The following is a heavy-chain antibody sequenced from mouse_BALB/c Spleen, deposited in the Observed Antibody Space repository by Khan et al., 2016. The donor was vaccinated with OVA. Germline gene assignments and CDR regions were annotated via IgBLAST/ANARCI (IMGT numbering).Heavy chain of an antibody. CDR3: ARIQGGDFDY. J-gene: IGHJ2*01. D-gene: IGHD3-2*02. CDR1: GYSITSDYA. V-gene: IGHV3-2*02. CDR2: ISYSGNT. Sequence: EVQLQESGPGLVKPSQSLSLTCTVTGYSITSDYAWNWIRQFPGNKLEWMGYISYSGNTKYNPSPKSRISITRDTSKNQFFLQLNFVTIEDTATYYCARIQGGDFDYWGQGTTLTVSS.